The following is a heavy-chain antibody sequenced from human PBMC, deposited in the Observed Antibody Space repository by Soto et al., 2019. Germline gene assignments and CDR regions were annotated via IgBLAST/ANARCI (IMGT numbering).Heavy chain of an antibody. D-gene: IGHD3-3*01. CDR3: ASFVIIPYNCFDP. V-gene: IGHV4-34*01. Sequence: PSETLSLTCGVNGGSFSAYSWSWIRQPPGKGPEWIGEINHSGSTNYNPSLKSRVTISVDTSKNQFSLKLSSVTAADTAVYYCASFVIIPYNCFDPWGQGTLVTVSS. J-gene: IGHJ5*02. CDR2: INHSGST. CDR1: GGSFSAYS.